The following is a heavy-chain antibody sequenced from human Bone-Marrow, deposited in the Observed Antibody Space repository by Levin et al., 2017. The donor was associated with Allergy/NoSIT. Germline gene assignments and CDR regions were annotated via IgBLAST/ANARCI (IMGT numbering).Heavy chain of an antibody. CDR1: GGSISSSNW. CDR3: ARGPFDVHPYDAFDI. D-gene: IGHD3-9*01. Sequence: SETLSLTCAVSGGSISSSNWWSWVRQPPGKGLEWIGEIYHSGSTNYNPSLKSRVTISVDKSKNQFSLKLSSVTAADTAVYYCARGPFDVHPYDAFDIWGQGTMVTVSS. V-gene: IGHV4-4*02. J-gene: IGHJ3*02. CDR2: IYHSGST.